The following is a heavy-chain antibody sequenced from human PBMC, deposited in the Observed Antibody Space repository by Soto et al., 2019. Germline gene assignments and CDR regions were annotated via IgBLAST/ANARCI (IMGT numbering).Heavy chain of an antibody. Sequence: QLPLVPSGAEVKKPGASVKVSCKASGYTFTGYYMHWVRQAPGQGLEWMGWISPNSGGTNYAQKFQGWDTMTRDTSISTAYMELSRMRSADTAVYYCAREWVGFDYWGQGTLVTVSS. CDR3: AREWVGFDY. V-gene: IGHV1-2*04. CDR2: ISPNSGGT. CDR1: GYTFTGYY. D-gene: IGHD1-26*01. J-gene: IGHJ4*02.